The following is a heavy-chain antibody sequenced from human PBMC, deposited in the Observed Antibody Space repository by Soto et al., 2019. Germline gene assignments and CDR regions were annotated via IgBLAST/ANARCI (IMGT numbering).Heavy chain of an antibody. V-gene: IGHV3-23*01. J-gene: IGHJ4*02. CDR2: ISGSGGST. CDR3: AKWDTAMVTGYFDY. D-gene: IGHD5-18*01. CDR1: GFTFSSYA. Sequence: LRLSCAASGFTFSSYAMSWVRQAPGKGLEWVSAISGSGGSTYYADSVKGRFTISRDNSKNTLYLQMNSLGAEDTAVYYCAKWDTAMVTGYFDYWGQGTLVTSPQ.